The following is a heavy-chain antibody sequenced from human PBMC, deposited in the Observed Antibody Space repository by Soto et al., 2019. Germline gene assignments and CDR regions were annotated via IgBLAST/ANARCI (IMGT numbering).Heavy chain of an antibody. CDR3: ARRGSSWYFWTDAFDI. CDR2: IYYSGST. V-gene: IGHV4-39*01. CDR1: GGSISSSSYY. Sequence: QLQLQESGPGLVKPSETLSLTCTVSGGSISSSSYYWGWIRQPPGKGLEWIGSIYYSGSTYYNPSVKSRVTISVDTSKNQFSLKLSSVTAADTAVYYCARRGSSWYFWTDAFDIWGQGTMVTVSS. J-gene: IGHJ3*02. D-gene: IGHD6-13*01.